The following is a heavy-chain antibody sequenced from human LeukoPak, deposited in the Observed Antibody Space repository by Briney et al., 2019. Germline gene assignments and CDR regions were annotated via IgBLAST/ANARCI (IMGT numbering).Heavy chain of an antibody. J-gene: IGHJ5*02. V-gene: IGHV4-4*02. Sequence: PSETLSLTCAVSGGSISSSNWWSWVRQPPGKGLEWIGEIYHSGSTNYNPSLKSRVTISVDTSKNQFSLKLSSVTAADAAVYYCARVYCTNGVCYNSRGWFDPWGQGTLVTVSS. CDR1: GGSISSSNW. CDR3: ARVYCTNGVCYNSRGWFDP. D-gene: IGHD2-8*01. CDR2: IYHSGST.